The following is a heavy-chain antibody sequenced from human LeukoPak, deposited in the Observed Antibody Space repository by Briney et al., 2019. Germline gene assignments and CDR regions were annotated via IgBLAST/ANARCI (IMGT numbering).Heavy chain of an antibody. D-gene: IGHD3-3*01. CDR2: TNPNSGNT. J-gene: IGHJ4*02. CDR3: ARGAIFREFDY. CDR1: GYTFTSYD. Sequence: ASVKVSCKASGYTFTSYDINWVRQATGQGLEWMGWTNPNSGNTGYAQKFQGRVTITRNTSISTAYMELSSLRSEDTAVYYCARGAIFREFDYWGQGTLVTVSS. V-gene: IGHV1-8*03.